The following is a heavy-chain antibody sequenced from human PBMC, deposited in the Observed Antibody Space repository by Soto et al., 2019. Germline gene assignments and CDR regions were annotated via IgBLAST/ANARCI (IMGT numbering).Heavy chain of an antibody. CDR2: ISGGGGST. J-gene: IGHJ4*02. CDR3: AKTISVLLWFGELLPTPRFDY. D-gene: IGHD3-10*01. V-gene: IGHV3-23*01. Sequence: EVQLLESGGGLVQPGGSLRLSCAASGFTFSSYAMSWVRQAPGKGLEWVSAISGGGGSTYYADSVKGRFTISRDNSKNTLYLQMNSLRAEDTAVYYCAKTISVLLWFGELLPTPRFDYWGQGTLVTVSS. CDR1: GFTFSSYA.